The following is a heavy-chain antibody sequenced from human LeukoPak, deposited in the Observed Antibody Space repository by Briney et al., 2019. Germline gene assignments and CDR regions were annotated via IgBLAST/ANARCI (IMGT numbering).Heavy chain of an antibody. Sequence: SETLLLTCTVPGSSISSYYWSWIRQPAGKGLEWIGRIYTSGSTNYNPSLKSRVTMSVDTSKNQFSLKLSSVTAADTAVYYCARYDPGRGFDHWGQGTLVTVSS. CDR2: IYTSGST. V-gene: IGHV4-4*07. CDR1: GSSISSYY. D-gene: IGHD3-3*01. J-gene: IGHJ5*02. CDR3: ARYDPGRGFDH.